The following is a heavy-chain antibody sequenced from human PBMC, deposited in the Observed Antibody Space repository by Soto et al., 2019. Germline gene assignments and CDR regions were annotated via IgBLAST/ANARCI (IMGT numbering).Heavy chain of an antibody. CDR2: INPSRGSA. CDR1: GYTFFKYF. Sequence: ASVKVSCKASGYTFFKYFIHWVRQAPGQRLEWIGIINPSRGSATYGQIFQGRVSLTTDMPTSTVYMELSSLRSEDTAIYYCARPLIGNSIDLWGQGTSVTVSS. D-gene: IGHD5-12*01. J-gene: IGHJ3*01. V-gene: IGHV1-46*01. CDR3: ARPLIGNSIDL.